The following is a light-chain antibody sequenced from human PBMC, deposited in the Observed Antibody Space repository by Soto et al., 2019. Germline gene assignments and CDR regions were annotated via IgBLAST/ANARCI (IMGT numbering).Light chain of an antibody. CDR1: QSISSY. V-gene: IGKV1-39*01. CDR3: QQIYSTPSKT. J-gene: IGKJ1*01. CDR2: AAS. Sequence: DIQMTQSPSYLSSYVVDRVPITFRASQSISSYLNWYQQKPGKAPKLXXSAASSLQSGVPSRFSGSGSGTDFTLTISSLQPEVFATYYCQQIYSTPSKTFGQGTKV.